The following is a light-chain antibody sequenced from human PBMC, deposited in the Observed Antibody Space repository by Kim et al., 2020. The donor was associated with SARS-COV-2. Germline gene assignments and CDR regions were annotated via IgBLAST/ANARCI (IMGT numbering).Light chain of an antibody. CDR3: QQYGNAPWT. CDR2: GAS. Sequence: PGERATLSCRASQSVPSDYVAWYQQKPGQAPRLLIDGASRRATGIPVRFAGSGSGTDFSLTISGLELEDFAVYYCQQYGNAPWTFGQGTKVDIK. V-gene: IGKV3-20*01. J-gene: IGKJ1*01. CDR1: QSVPSDY.